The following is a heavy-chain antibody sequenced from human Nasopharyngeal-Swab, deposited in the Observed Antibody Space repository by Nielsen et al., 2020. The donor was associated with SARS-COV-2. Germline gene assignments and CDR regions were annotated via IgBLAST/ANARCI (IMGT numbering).Heavy chain of an antibody. V-gene: IGHV1-69*13. CDR2: IIPIFGTA. D-gene: IGHD4-23*01. Sequence: SVNVSCKASGGTFSSYAISWVRQAPGQGLEWMGGIIPIFGTANYAQKFQGRVTITADESTSTVYMELSSLRSEDTAVYYCARDQGGNSVFSYYYYRDVWGKGTTVTVSS. CDR3: ARDQGGNSVFSYYYYRDV. J-gene: IGHJ6*03. CDR1: GGTFSSYA.